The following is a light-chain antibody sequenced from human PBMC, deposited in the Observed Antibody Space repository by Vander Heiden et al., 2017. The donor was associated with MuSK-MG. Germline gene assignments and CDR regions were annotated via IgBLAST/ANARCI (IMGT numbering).Light chain of an antibody. Sequence: SYELTQPSSVSVSTGQTARITCSGAGLTETYVRWFQQKSGQALVFVIFKDTERPSGIPERFSGSSSATTVTLTISGAQVEDESYYYCYYATDNDWVFGGGTTLTVL. V-gene: IGLV3-27*01. CDR2: KDT. CDR1: GLTETY. CDR3: YYATDNDWV. J-gene: IGLJ3*02.